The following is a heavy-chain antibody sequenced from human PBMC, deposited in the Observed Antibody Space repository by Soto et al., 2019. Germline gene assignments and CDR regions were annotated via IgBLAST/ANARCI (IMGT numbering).Heavy chain of an antibody. CDR1: GFTFSSYS. Sequence: EVQLVESGGGLVQPGGSLRLSCAASGFTFSSYSMNWVRQAPGKGLEWVSYISSSSSTIYYADSVKGRFTISRDNAKNSLYLQMNSRRDEDTAVYYCATDVLRFLESSYYYYGMDVWGQGTTVTVSS. CDR3: ATDVLRFLESSYYYYGMDV. V-gene: IGHV3-48*02. D-gene: IGHD3-3*01. J-gene: IGHJ6*02. CDR2: ISSSSSTI.